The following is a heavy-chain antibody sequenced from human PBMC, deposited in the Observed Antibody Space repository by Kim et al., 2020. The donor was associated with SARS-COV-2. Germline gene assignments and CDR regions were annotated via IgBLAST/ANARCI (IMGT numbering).Heavy chain of an antibody. Sequence: VKGRFTISRENSQNTLYLQMNSLRAEDTAVYYCAKVKDSSGYYYVNWYFDLWGRGTLVTVSS. D-gene: IGHD3-22*01. CDR3: AKVKDSSGYYYVNWYFDL. V-gene: IGHV3-30*02. J-gene: IGHJ2*01.